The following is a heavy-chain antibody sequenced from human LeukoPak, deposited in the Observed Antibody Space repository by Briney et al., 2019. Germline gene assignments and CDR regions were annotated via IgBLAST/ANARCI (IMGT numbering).Heavy chain of an antibody. CDR2: IKQDGSER. V-gene: IGHV3-7*01. D-gene: IGHD3-16*02. CDR3: ARDYGYYDYVWGSFRPALFDY. CDR1: GFTFSSYW. J-gene: IGHJ4*02. Sequence: GGSLRLSCTASGFTFSSYWMSWVRQAPGKGLEWVANIKQDGSERDYVDSEKGRFTISRDNAKNSLYLQMDSLRAEDTAMYYCARDYGYYDYVWGSFRPALFDYWGQGTLVAVSS.